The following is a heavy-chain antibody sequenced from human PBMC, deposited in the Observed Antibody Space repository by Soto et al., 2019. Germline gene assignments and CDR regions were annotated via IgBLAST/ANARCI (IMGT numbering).Heavy chain of an antibody. CDR2: IYYSGST. J-gene: IGHJ5*02. CDR1: GGSISSGDYY. CDR3: ARAGIVVVPAAIRLDWFDP. D-gene: IGHD2-2*02. Sequence: SETLSLTCTVSGGSISSGDYYWSWIRQPPGKGLEWIGYIYYSGSTYYNPSLKSRVTISVDTSKNQFSLKLSSVTAADTAVYYCARAGIVVVPAAIRLDWFDPWGQGTLVTVSS. V-gene: IGHV4-30-4*01.